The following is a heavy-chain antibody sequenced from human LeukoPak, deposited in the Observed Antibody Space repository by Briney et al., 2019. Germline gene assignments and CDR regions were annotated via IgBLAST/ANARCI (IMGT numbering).Heavy chain of an antibody. CDR3: AVIPTVITTGSNY. V-gene: IGHV1-2*02. CDR1: GYTFTGYY. CDR2: INPNSGGT. D-gene: IGHD4-17*01. J-gene: IGHJ4*02. Sequence: ASVKVSCKASGYTFTGYYMHWVRQAPGQGLEWMGWINPNSGGTNYAQKFQGRVTMTRDTSISTAYMELSRLRSDDTAVYYCAVIPTVITTGSNYWGQGTLVTVSS.